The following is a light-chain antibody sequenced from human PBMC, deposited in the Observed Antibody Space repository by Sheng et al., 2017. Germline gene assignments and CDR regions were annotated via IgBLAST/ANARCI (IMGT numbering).Light chain of an antibody. V-gene: IGLV1-47*02. Sequence: QSVLTQPPSASGTPGQRVTISCSGSSSNIGSNYVYWYQQLPGTAPKLLIYGNNEGPSGVPDRFSGSKSGTSASLAISGLQSEDEADYYCVPYTTSSTWVFGGGTKLTVL. J-gene: IGLJ3*02. CDR2: GNN. CDR3: VPYTTSSTWV. CDR1: SSNIGSNY.